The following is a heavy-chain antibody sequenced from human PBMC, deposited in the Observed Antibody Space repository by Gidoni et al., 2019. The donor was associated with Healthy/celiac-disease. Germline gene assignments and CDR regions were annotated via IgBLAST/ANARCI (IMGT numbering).Heavy chain of an antibody. CDR2: IWYDGSNK. V-gene: IGHV3-33*08. CDR1: GFTFSIYG. D-gene: IGHD5-12*01. Sequence: QVQLVESGGGVFQPGRSLRLSFTPSGFTFSIYGMHWVRQAPGKGLEWVAVIWYDGSNKYYADAVKGRLTISRENSKNTLYLQMNSLRAEDTAVYYCARDCGYFDYWGQGTLVTVSS. J-gene: IGHJ4*02. CDR3: ARDCGYFDY.